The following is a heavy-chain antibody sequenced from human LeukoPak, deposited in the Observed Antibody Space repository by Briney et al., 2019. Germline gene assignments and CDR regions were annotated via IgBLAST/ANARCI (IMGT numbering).Heavy chain of an antibody. J-gene: IGHJ4*02. D-gene: IGHD3-10*01. V-gene: IGHV3-21*01. Sequence: GSLRLSCAASGFTFSSYSMNWVRQAPGKGLEWVSSISSSSSYIYYADSVKGRFTISRDNAKNSLYLQMNSLRAEDTAVYYCARDLVTMVRGVIITRFDYWGQGTLVTVSS. CDR1: GFTFSSYS. CDR2: ISSSSSYI. CDR3: ARDLVTMVRGVIITRFDY.